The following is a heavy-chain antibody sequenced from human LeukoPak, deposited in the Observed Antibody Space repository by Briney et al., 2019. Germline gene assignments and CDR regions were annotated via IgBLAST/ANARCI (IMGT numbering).Heavy chain of an antibody. Sequence: ASVKVSCKASGYTFTGYYMHCVRHAPGQGLEWMGWINPNIGGTNYAQKFQGRVTMTRDTSISTAYMELSRVRSDDTAVYYCARVGCSSTSCYTFRYPIDYWGQGTLVTVSS. CDR2: INPNIGGT. CDR3: ARVGCSSTSCYTFRYPIDY. J-gene: IGHJ4*02. D-gene: IGHD2-2*02. CDR1: GYTFTGYY. V-gene: IGHV1-2*02.